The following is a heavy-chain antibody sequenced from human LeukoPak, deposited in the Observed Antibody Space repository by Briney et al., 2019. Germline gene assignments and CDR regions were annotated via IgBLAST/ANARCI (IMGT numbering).Heavy chain of an antibody. J-gene: IGHJ4*02. D-gene: IGHD2-2*01. CDR3: AKDSRALVGLPAAVDY. CDR2: ISGSGGST. V-gene: IGHV3-23*01. Sequence: GGSLRLSCAASGFTFSSYAMSWVRQAPGKGLEWVSAISGSGGSTYYADSVKGRFTIYRDNSKNPLYLQMNSLRAEDTAVYYCAKDSRALVGLPAAVDYWGQGPLVTVSS. CDR1: GFTFSSYA.